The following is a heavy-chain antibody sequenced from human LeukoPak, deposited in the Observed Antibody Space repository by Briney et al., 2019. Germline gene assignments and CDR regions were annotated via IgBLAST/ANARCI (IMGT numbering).Heavy chain of an antibody. V-gene: IGHV1-69*06. CDR2: IIPIFGTA. CDR3: ARDPGGGMTNWNYAGDAFDI. Sequence: SVKVSCKASGGTFSSYAISWVRQAPGQGLEWMGGIIPIFGTANYAQKFQGRVTITADKSTSTAYMELSSLRSEGTAVYYCARDPGGGMTNWNYAGDAFDIWGQGTMVTVSS. J-gene: IGHJ3*02. CDR1: GGTFSSYA. D-gene: IGHD1-7*01.